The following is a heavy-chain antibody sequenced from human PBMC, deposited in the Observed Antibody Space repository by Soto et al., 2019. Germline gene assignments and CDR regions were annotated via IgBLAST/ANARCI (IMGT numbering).Heavy chain of an antibody. Sequence: QVQLVESGGGVVQPGGSLRLSCAASGFTFGRHGMHWVRQAAGKGLEWVAVIGSDGRRDSDADSVKGRFTISRDNGQNTLSLQINSLRAADPAVYYCARDDHYGDNGLDYWGQGTLVTVPS. V-gene: IGHV3-33*01. CDR2: IGSDGRRD. D-gene: IGHD4-17*01. CDR3: ARDDHYGDNGLDY. J-gene: IGHJ4*02. CDR1: GFTFGRHG.